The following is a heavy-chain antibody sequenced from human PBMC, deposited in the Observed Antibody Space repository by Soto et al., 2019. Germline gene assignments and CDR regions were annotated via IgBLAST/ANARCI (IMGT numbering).Heavy chain of an antibody. CDR1: GGSISGSY. J-gene: IGHJ4*02. D-gene: IGHD6-19*01. V-gene: IGHV4-59*01. CDR3: ARSVAVPGAHIDY. Sequence: SETLSLTCSVSGGSISGSYWSWIRQSPGKGLEWLGYVYYTGSTDYSPSLRSRVSISVDTSKNEFSLRLSSVTAADTAVYFCARSVAVPGAHIDYWGQGTQVTVS. CDR2: VYYTGST.